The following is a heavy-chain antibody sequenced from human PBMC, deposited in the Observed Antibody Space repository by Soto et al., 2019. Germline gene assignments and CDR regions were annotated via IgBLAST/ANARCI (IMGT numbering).Heavy chain of an antibody. Sequence: GESLKIFCKGSGYSFAGYWITWVRQKPGKGLEWMGRIDPSDSQTYYSPSFRGHVTISVTKSITTVFLQWSSLRASDTAMYYCARQIYDSDTGPNFQYYFDSWGQGTPVTVSS. J-gene: IGHJ4*02. D-gene: IGHD3-22*01. V-gene: IGHV5-10-1*01. CDR2: IDPSDSQT. CDR1: GYSFAGYW. CDR3: ARQIYDSDTGPNFQYYFDS.